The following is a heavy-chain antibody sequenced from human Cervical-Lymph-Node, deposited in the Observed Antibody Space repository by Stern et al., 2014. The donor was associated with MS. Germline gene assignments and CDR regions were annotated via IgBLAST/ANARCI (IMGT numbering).Heavy chain of an antibody. Sequence: EESGPTLVKPTQTLTLTCTFSGFSLSTSGVGVGWIRQPPGKALEWLAVLYWDDDKRYSPSLESRLTITKDASTNQVVLTMTNMDPVDTATYYCAHWTTVMYFHHWGQGTLVTVSS. V-gene: IGHV2-5*02. CDR2: LYWDDDK. J-gene: IGHJ1*01. D-gene: IGHD4-17*01. CDR1: GFSLSTSGVG. CDR3: AHWTTVMYFHH.